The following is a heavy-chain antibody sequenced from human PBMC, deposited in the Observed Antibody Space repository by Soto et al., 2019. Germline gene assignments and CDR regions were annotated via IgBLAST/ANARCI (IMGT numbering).Heavy chain of an antibody. CDR3: ARGGISLIVWRGWFDP. CDR1: GFTFGSYS. J-gene: IGHJ5*02. Sequence: GGSLRLSCAASGFTFGSYSMNWVRQAPGKGLEWVSSISDISTYIYYADSVKGRFTISRDNAKDSLYLQMNSLRAEDTAVYYCARGGISLIVWRGWFDPWGQGTLVTVSS. CDR2: ISDISTYI. V-gene: IGHV3-21*01. D-gene: IGHD3-22*01.